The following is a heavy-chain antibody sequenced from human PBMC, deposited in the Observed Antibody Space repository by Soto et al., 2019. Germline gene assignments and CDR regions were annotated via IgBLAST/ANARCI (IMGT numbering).Heavy chain of an antibody. D-gene: IGHD3-10*01. Sequence: PSETLSLTCAVYGGSFSGYYWSWIRQPPGKGLEWIGEINHSGSTNYNPSLKSRVTISVDTSKNQFSLKLSSVTAADTAVYYCARGRHPITMVRGVCLYYFDYWGQGTLVTVS. V-gene: IGHV4-34*01. CDR1: GGSFSGYY. CDR2: INHSGST. CDR3: ARGRHPITMVRGVCLYYFDY. J-gene: IGHJ4*02.